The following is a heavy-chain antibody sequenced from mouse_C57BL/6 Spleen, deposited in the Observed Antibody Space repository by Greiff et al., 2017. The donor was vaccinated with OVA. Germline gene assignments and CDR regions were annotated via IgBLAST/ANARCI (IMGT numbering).Heavy chain of an antibody. CDR2: ISSGGDYI. CDR1: GFTFSSYA. Sequence: EVMLVESGEGLVKPGGSLKLSCAASGFTFSSYAMSWVRQTPEKRLEWVAYISSGGDYIYYADTVKGRFTISRDNARNTLYLQMSSLKSEDTAMYYCTRDRPSLRYFDVWGTGTTVTVSS. CDR3: TRDRPSLRYFDV. V-gene: IGHV5-9-1*02. J-gene: IGHJ1*03.